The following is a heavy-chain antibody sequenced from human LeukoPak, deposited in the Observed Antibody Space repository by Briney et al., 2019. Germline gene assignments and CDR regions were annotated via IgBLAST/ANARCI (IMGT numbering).Heavy chain of an antibody. D-gene: IGHD2-2*01. J-gene: IGHJ4*02. Sequence: GGSLRLSCAASGFTVDTKYMTWVRQAPGKGLEWVSSLSTDSIYIFYADSVKGRFTISRDNAKNSLFLQMNGLRAEDTAVYYCARGSCTSTSCPLFDYWGQGTLVTVSS. CDR2: LSTDSIYI. CDR3: ARGSCTSTSCPLFDY. CDR1: GFTVDTKY. V-gene: IGHV3-21*01.